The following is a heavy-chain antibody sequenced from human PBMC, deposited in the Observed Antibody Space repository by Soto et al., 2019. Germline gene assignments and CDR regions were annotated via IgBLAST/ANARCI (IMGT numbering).Heavy chain of an antibody. CDR3: ARRRAVAAHDTFDI. V-gene: IGHV5-51*01. CDR2: IYPADSDT. J-gene: IGHJ3*02. Sequence: ETLKISCQGFGYTFSTYWIGWVRQKPGQGLEWMGAIYPADSDTRYTPSFEGHVTFSADKSLSTAYLQWNSLRASDTAMYYCARRRAVAAHDTFDIWGQETILT. CDR1: GYTFSTYW. D-gene: IGHD6-19*01.